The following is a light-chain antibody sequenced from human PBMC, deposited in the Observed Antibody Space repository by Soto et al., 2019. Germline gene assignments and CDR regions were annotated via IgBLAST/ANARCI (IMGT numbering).Light chain of an antibody. J-gene: IGLJ1*01. CDR1: SSDVGGYNY. Sequence: QSALTQPASVSGPPGQSITISCTGTSSDVGGYNYVSWYQQHPGKAPKLMIYDVSNRPSGVSNRFSGSKSGNTASLTISGLRAEDEADSYCSSYTSSSTLFGTGTKVTVL. V-gene: IGLV2-14*01. CDR3: SSYTSSSTL. CDR2: DVS.